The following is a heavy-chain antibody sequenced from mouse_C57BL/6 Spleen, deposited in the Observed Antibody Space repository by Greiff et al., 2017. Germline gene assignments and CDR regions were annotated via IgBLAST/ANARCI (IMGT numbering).Heavy chain of an antibody. CDR3: AREEGIRAMDY. CDR1: GYAFSSSW. CDR2: IYPGDGDT. Sequence: LVESGPELVKPGASVKISCKASGYAFSSSWMNWVKQRPGKGLEWIGRIYPGDGDTNYNGKFKGKATLTADKSSSTAYMQLSSLTSEDSAVYFCAREEGIRAMDYWGQGTSVTVSS. V-gene: IGHV1-82*01. J-gene: IGHJ4*01.